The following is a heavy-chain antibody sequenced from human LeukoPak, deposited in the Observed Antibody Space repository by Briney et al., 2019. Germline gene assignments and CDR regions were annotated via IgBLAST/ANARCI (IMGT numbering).Heavy chain of an antibody. V-gene: IGHV1-46*01. Sequence: GASVKVSCKASGYTFTNYYMHWLRQAPGQGLEWVGIINPSGGGASYAQEFHGRGTITRDTSTSTAYMELNSLRSDDTAVYYCASGQLRIAAAGTQGLPTHWGQGTLVTVSS. CDR1: GYTFTNYY. D-gene: IGHD6-13*01. CDR3: ASGQLRIAAAGTQGLPTH. J-gene: IGHJ4*02. CDR2: INPSGGGA.